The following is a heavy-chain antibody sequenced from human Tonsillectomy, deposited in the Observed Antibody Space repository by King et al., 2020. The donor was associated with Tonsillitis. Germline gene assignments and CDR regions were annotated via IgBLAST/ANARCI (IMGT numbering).Heavy chain of an antibody. CDR3: ARSRGIVLMVYEYYYYGMDV. CDR1: GGTFSSYA. D-gene: IGHD2-8*01. Sequence: VQLVESGAEVKKPGSSVKVSCKASGGTFSSYAISWVRQAPGQGLEWMGRIIPILGIANYAQKFQGRVTITADKSTSTAYMELSSLRSEDTAVYYCARSRGIVLMVYEYYYYGMDVWGQGTTVTVSS. J-gene: IGHJ6*02. CDR2: IIPILGIA. V-gene: IGHV1-69*09.